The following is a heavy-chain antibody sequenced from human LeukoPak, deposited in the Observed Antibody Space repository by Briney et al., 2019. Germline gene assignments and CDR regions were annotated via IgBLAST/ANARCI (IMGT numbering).Heavy chain of an antibody. V-gene: IGHV3-66*01. CDR2: IYSGGST. CDR3: ARDPRPYYYDSSGYYDY. D-gene: IGHD3-22*01. CDR1: GFTVSSNY. Sequence: GGSLRLSCAASGFTVSSNYMSWVRQAPGKGLEWVSVIYSGGSTYYADSVKGRFTISRDNSKNTLYLQMNSLRAEDTAVYYCARDPRPYYYDSSGYYDYWGQGTLVTVSS. J-gene: IGHJ4*02.